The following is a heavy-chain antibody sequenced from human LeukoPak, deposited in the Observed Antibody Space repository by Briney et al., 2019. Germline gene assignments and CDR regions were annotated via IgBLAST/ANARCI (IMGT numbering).Heavy chain of an antibody. CDR3: AREWGNKAFDY. V-gene: IGHV1-46*01. CDR1: GYTFTSYY. Sequence: ASVKVSCKASGYTFTSYYMHWVRQAPGQGLEWMGIINPSGGSTSYAQKFQGRVTMTKDTSTSTVYMELSSLRSEDTAVYYCAREWGNKAFDYWGHGTLVTVSS. J-gene: IGHJ4*01. CDR2: INPSGGST. D-gene: IGHD7-27*01.